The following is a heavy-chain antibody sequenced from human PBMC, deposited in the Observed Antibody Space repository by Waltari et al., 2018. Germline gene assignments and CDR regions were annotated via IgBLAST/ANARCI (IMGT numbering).Heavy chain of an antibody. CDR2: RWDDGSDK. J-gene: IGHJ4*02. D-gene: IGHD6-19*01. CDR3: AKDRSSGWTFRY. V-gene: IGHV3-33*06. Sequence: QEQLVESGGGVVQPGRSLRLSCAASGFTFNAYGMHWVRQAPGKGLEWLAVRWDDGSDKYYADSVKGRFTISRDNSKNTLYLQMNSLRAEDTAVYYCAKDRSSGWTFRYWGQGTLVTVSS. CDR1: GFTFNAYG.